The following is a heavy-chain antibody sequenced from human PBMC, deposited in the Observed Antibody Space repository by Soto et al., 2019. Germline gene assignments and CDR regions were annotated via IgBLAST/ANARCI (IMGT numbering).Heavy chain of an antibody. CDR3: ARDFGVKYYDFWSGWDGMDV. J-gene: IGHJ6*02. CDR2: IYYSGST. Sequence: SETLSLTCTVSGGSISSYYWSWIRQPPGKGLEWIGYIYYSGSTYYNPSLKSRVTISVDTSKNQFSLKLSSVTAADTAVYYCARDFGVKYYDFWSGWDGMDVWGQGTTVTVSS. D-gene: IGHD3-3*01. V-gene: IGHV4-59*08. CDR1: GGSISSYY.